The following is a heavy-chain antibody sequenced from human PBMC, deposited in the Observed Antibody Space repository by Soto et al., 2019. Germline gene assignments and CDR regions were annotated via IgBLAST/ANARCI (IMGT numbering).Heavy chain of an antibody. CDR3: ARTAGDLDY. CDR2: TNPKSGYT. Sequence: QVQLVQSGAEVKKPGASVKVSCKTSGYTFTNYDINWVRQATGQGLEWMGRTNPKSGYTGSAQKFQGRVTMTRDSSIRTAYMELHSLTSEDTAVYYCARTAGDLDYWGQGTLITVSS. V-gene: IGHV1-8*01. D-gene: IGHD4-17*01. CDR1: GYTFTNYD. J-gene: IGHJ4*02.